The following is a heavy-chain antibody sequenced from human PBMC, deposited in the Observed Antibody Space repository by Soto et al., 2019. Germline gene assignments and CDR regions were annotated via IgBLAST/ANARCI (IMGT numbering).Heavy chain of an antibody. CDR2: IIPILDVA. J-gene: IGHJ5*02. Sequence: QVQLVQSGAEVKRPGSSVKVSCQTSGGTFRTYTINWVRQAPGQGLEWMGRIIPILDVANYAQKFQGRVTITADKSTSTAHMELKSLRSEDTAVYYRARSIKEDRGVAGPKDIWFDTWGKGTLVTVSS. V-gene: IGHV1-69*02. CDR3: ARSIKEDRGVAGPKDIWFDT. D-gene: IGHD6-19*01. CDR1: GGTFRTYT.